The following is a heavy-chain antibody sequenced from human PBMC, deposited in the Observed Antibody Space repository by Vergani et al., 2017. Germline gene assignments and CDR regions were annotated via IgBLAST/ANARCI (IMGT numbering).Heavy chain of an antibody. CDR3: AKVDWKRHRLTLVPYGMDV. D-gene: IGHD1-1*01. CDR1: GFTFSSYA. CDR2: ISGSVGST. J-gene: IGHJ6*02. Sequence: EVQLLESGGGLVQPGGSLRLSCAASGFTFSSYAMSWVRQAPGKGLEWVSAISGSVGSTYYADSVKGRFTISRDNSKNTLYLQMNSLRAEDTAVYYCAKVDWKRHRLTLVPYGMDVWGQGTTVTVYS. V-gene: IGHV3-23*01.